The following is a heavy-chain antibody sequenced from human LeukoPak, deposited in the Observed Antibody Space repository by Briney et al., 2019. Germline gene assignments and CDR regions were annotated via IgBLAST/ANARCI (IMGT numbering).Heavy chain of an antibody. J-gene: IGHJ4*02. CDR1: GGSFSGYY. V-gene: IGHV4-34*01. CDR2: INHSGST. D-gene: IGHD3-22*01. CDR3: ARVQIVTTMRGGPDY. Sequence: SETLSLTCAVYGGSFSGYYWSWTRQPPGKGLEWIGEINHSGSTNYNPSLKSRVTISVDTSKNQFSLKLSSVTAADTAVYYCARVQIVTTMRGGPDYWGQGTLVTVSS.